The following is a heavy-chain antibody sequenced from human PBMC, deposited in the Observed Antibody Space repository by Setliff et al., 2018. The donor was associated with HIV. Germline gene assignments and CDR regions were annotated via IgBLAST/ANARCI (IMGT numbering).Heavy chain of an antibody. J-gene: IGHJ4*02. D-gene: IGHD1-1*01. CDR3: AREFPGGTKGFDY. V-gene: IGHV1-46*01. Sequence: RASVKVSCKASGYKFTSYYIHWVRQAPGQGLEWMGIINPSIVSTTYAEKFQDRVTMTRDTSTSTVYMDLSRLRSEDTAVYYCAREFPGGTKGFDYWGQGTLVTVSS. CDR2: INPSIVST. CDR1: GYKFTSYY.